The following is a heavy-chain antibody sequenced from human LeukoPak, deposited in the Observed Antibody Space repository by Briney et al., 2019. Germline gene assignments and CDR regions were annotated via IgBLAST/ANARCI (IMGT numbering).Heavy chain of an antibody. J-gene: IGHJ5*02. V-gene: IGHV4-59*08. CDR3: ARHRYCSGGSCYPVAWFDP. Sequence: PSETLSLTCTVSGGSISSYYWSWIRQPPGKGLEWIGYIYYSGSTNYNPSLKSRVTISVDTSKNQFSLKLSSVTAADTAVYYCARHRYCSGGSCYPVAWFDPWGQGTLVTVSS. D-gene: IGHD2-15*01. CDR2: IYYSGST. CDR1: GGSISSYY.